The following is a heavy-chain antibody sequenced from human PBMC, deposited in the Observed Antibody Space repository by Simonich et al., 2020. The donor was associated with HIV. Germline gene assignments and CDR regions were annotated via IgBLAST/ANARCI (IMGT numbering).Heavy chain of an antibody. V-gene: IGHV3-9*01. CDR3: AALLGRAFDI. CDR2: ISWNSNNT. D-gene: IGHD3-10*01. J-gene: IGHJ3*02. Sequence: EVQLVESGGGLVQPGRSLRLSCAASGFTFGGFAMHWVRQVPGKGLEGVSGISWNSNNTGYADSVKGRFTISRDNAKNSLYLQMKSLRTEDTALYFCAALLGRAFDIWGQGTRVTVSS. CDR1: GFTFGGFA.